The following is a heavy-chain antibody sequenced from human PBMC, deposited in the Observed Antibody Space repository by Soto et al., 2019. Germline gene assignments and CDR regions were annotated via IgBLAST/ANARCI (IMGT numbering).Heavy chain of an antibody. V-gene: IGHV3-30*18. Sequence: GALRLSCAASGFTFSSYGMHWVRQAPGKGLEWVAVISYDGSNKYYADSVKGRFTISRDNSKNTLYLQMNSLRAEDTAVYYCAKDQWELLLGVYYFDYWGQGTLVTVSS. CDR2: ISYDGSNK. J-gene: IGHJ4*02. CDR3: AKDQWELLLGVYYFDY. D-gene: IGHD1-26*01. CDR1: GFTFSSYG.